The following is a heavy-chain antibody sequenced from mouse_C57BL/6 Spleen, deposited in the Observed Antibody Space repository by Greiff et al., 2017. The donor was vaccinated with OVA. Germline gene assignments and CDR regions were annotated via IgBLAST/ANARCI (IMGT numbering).Heavy chain of an antibody. CDR2: IDPSDSET. J-gene: IGHJ2*01. CDR1: GYTFTSYW. CDR3: ARASDQLNY. Sequence: VKLQQPGAELVRPGSSVKLSCKASGYTFTSYWLHWVKQRPIQGLEWIGNIDPSDSETHYNQKFKDKATLTVDKSSSTAYMQLSSLAAEDSAVYYCARASDQLNYWGQGTTLTVSS. D-gene: IGHD2-13*01. V-gene: IGHV1-52*01.